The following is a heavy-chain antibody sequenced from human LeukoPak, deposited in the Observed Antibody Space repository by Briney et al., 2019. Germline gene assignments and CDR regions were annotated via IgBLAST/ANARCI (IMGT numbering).Heavy chain of an antibody. V-gene: IGHV4-39*01. CDR1: GGSIRSRSYY. D-gene: IGHD6-19*01. CDR2: IYYSGST. CDR3: ARQSIAVAGSGGCWFDP. J-gene: IGHJ5*02. Sequence: SETLSLTCIVSGGSIRSRSYYWGWIRQPPGKGLEWVGSIYYSGSTYYNPSLKSRVTISVDTSNNQFSLKLSSATAADTAVYYCARQSIAVAGSGGCWFDPSGQGTLVTASS.